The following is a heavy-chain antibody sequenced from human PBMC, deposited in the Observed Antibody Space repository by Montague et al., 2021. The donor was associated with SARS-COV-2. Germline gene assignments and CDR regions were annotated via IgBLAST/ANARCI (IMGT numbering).Heavy chain of an antibody. Sequence: PALVKPTQTLTLTCTFSGFSLSTSGVCVGWIRQPPGKALEWLALIYWDDDKRYSPSLESRLTITKDTSKNQVVLTMTNMDPVDTATYYCAHRRGLLLSDAFDIWGQGTMVTVSS. CDR2: IYWDDDK. CDR1: GFSLSTSGVC. D-gene: IGHD1-26*01. CDR3: AHRRGLLLSDAFDI. V-gene: IGHV2-5*02. J-gene: IGHJ3*02.